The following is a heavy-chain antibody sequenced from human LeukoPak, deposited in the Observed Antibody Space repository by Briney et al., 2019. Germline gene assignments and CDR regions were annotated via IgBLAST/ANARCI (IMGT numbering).Heavy chain of an antibody. Sequence: PGGSLRLSCAASGFSVGSNDINWDRQAPGKGLEWVSVIYSGGRTYYADSVKGRFTISRDDSKSIAYLQMNSLKTEDTAVYYCTRVVGDPAYYYGSGSRGPPHWFDPWGQGTLVTVSS. D-gene: IGHD3-10*01. V-gene: IGHV3-66*01. CDR3: TRVVGDPAYYYGSGSRGPPHWFDP. CDR1: GFSVGSND. CDR2: IYSGGRT. J-gene: IGHJ5*02.